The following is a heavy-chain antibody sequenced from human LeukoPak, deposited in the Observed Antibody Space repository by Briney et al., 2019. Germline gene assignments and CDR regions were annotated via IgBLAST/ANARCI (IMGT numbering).Heavy chain of an antibody. Sequence: PGGSLRLSCAASGFTFSSYSMNWVRQAPGKGLEWVSSISSSSSYIYYADSVKGRFTISRDNAKNSLYLQMNSLRAEDTAVYYCARVGQWPMDAFDIWGQGTMVTVSS. CDR2: ISSSSSYI. V-gene: IGHV3-21*01. J-gene: IGHJ3*02. D-gene: IGHD6-19*01. CDR3: ARVGQWPMDAFDI. CDR1: GFTFSSYS.